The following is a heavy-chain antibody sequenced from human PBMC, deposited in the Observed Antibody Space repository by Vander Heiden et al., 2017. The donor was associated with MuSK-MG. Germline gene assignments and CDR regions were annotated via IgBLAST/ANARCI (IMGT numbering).Heavy chain of an antibody. J-gene: IGHJ4*02. CDR3: ARECCSGGSCYSCADY. CDR1: GYTLPSYA. V-gene: IGHV7-4-1*02. D-gene: IGHD2-15*01. CDR2: INTNTGNP. Sequence: QVPLVQSGSELKKPGASVMVSCKASGYTLPSYAMNWVRQAPGQGLEWMGWINTNTGNPTYAQGFTGRFVFSLDTSVSTAYLQISSLKAEDTAVYYCARECCSGGSCYSCADYWGQGTLVTVSS.